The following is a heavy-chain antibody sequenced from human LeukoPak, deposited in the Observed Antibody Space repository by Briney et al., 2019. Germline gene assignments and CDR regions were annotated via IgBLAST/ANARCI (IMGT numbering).Heavy chain of an antibody. CDR1: GYTLTELS. D-gene: IGHD3-22*01. CDR2: FDPEDGET. V-gene: IGHV1-24*01. J-gene: IGHJ4*02. Sequence: ASVKVSCKVSGYTLTELSMHWVRQAPGKGLEWMGGFDPEDGETIYAQKFQGRVTMTRDTSTSTVYMELSSLRSEDTAVYYCAREFGSSGYYYDYWGQGTLVTVSS. CDR3: AREFGSSGYYYDY.